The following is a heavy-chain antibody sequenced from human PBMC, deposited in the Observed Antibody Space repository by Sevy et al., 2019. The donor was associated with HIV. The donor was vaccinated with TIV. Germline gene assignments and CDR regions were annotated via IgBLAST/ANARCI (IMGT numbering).Heavy chain of an antibody. J-gene: IGHJ4*02. D-gene: IGHD6-19*01. CDR2: ISAYNGNT. CDR3: ARGGQWLATREGDY. V-gene: IGHV1-18*01. CDR1: GYSFTTYG. Sequence: GESLKISCKASGYSFTTYGISWVRQAPGQGLEWMGWISAYNGNTNYAQKLQGRVTMTTDTSTSTAYMELRSLRSDDTAVYYCARGGQWLATREGDYWGQGTLVTVSS.